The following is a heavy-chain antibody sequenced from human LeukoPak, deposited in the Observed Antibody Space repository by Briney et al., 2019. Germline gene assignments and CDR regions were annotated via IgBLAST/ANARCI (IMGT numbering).Heavy chain of an antibody. CDR3: ARHYYGSGAYYMDV. Sequence: SETLSLTCTVSGGSISSSSYYWGWIRQPPGKGLEWIGSIYYSGSTYYNPSLKSRVTISVDTSKNQFSLKLSSVTAADTAVYYCARHYYGSGAYYMDVWGKGTTVTISS. J-gene: IGHJ6*03. D-gene: IGHD3-10*01. CDR1: GGSISSSSYY. V-gene: IGHV4-39*01. CDR2: IYYSGST.